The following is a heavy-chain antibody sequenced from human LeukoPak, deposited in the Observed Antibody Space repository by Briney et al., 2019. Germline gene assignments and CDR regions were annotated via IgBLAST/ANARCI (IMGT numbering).Heavy chain of an antibody. CDR1: GFSLSGYW. V-gene: IGHV3-74*01. Sequence: GGSLGLSCVASGFSLSGYWMYWVRQAPGKGLMYISRNNGDGSTTNYADVVKGRFTMSRDNVKNTLYLQMNSLRVEDTAVYYCARDPRNVGLAPWGQGTLVTVSS. J-gene: IGHJ5*02. CDR3: ARDPRNVGLAP. D-gene: IGHD2-15*01. CDR2: NNGDGSTT.